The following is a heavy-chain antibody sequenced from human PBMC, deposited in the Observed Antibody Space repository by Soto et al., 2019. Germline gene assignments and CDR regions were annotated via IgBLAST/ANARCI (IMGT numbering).Heavy chain of an antibody. Sequence: ASVKVSCKASGYTFTGYYMHWVLQAPGQGLEWMGWINPNSGGTNYAQKFQGWVTMTRDTSISTAYMELSRLRSDDTAVYYCARAEWLSDYYGMDVWGQGTTVTVS. CDR3: ARAEWLSDYYGMDV. V-gene: IGHV1-2*04. CDR1: GYTFTGYY. D-gene: IGHD3-3*01. CDR2: INPNSGGT. J-gene: IGHJ6*02.